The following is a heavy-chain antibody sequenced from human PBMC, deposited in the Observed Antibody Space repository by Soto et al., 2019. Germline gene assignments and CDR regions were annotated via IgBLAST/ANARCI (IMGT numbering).Heavy chain of an antibody. J-gene: IGHJ6*02. V-gene: IGHV4-31*03. CDR2: IHYSGST. D-gene: IGHD3-3*01. Sequence: SETLSLTCSVSGGSISSGGYYWSWIRQHPTKGLEWIGYIHYSGSTNYNPSLKSRLTISVDTSKTQFSLRLSSVTAADTAVYYCARSSGDYDFLSAGFYHYYGMDVWGQGTTVTGSS. CDR1: GGSISSGGYY. CDR3: ARSSGDYDFLSAGFYHYYGMDV.